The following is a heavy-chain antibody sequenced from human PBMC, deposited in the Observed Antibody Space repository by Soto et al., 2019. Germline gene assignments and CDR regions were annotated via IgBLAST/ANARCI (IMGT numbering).Heavy chain of an antibody. Sequence: GGSLRLSCAASGFDFSTHALTWVHQAPGKGLEWLSSITNTGITTHYADSVKGRFTISRENSRNTLHLQLNNLRVDDTAVYYCVKGFDYGDTKHIDHWGQGTLVTVSS. V-gene: IGHV3-23*01. CDR2: ITNTGITT. CDR1: GFDFSTHA. J-gene: IGHJ4*02. CDR3: VKGFDYGDTKHIDH. D-gene: IGHD4-17*01.